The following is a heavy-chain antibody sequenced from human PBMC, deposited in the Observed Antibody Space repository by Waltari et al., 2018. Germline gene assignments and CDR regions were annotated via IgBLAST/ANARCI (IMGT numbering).Heavy chain of an antibody. V-gene: IGHV5-51*01. J-gene: IGHJ4*02. CDR1: GYSFTSYG. CDR2: IYPGDSDT. CDR3: ARRVRLGGGRYYFDY. D-gene: IGHD3-16*01. Sequence: EVQLVQSGAEVKKTGESLQISCKGSGYSFTSYGIDWVRQIPGKGLEWMGIIYPGDSDTRYSPSFQGQVTISADKSISTAYLQWSSLKASDTAMYYCARRVRLGGGRYYFDYWGQGTLVTVSS.